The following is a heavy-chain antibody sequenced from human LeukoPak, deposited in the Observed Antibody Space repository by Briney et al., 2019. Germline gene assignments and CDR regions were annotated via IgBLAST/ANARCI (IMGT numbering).Heavy chain of an antibody. V-gene: IGHV5-51*01. Sequence: GESLKISCKGSGYSFTKYWIGWVRQMPGKGLEWMGNIDPSDSETRHSPSFQGQVTISVDKPISTAYLQWNSLKASDTAMYYCARLNDILTGPFDYWGQGTLVTVSS. CDR3: ARLNDILTGPFDY. CDR2: IDPSDSET. CDR1: GYSFTKYW. J-gene: IGHJ4*02. D-gene: IGHD3-9*01.